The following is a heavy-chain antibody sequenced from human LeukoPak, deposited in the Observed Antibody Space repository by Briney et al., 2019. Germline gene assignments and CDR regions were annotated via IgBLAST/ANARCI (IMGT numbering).Heavy chain of an antibody. CDR1: GYTFTSYD. V-gene: IGHV1-8*03. CDR2: MNPNSGNT. D-gene: IGHD6-19*01. CDR3: ARGRWGIAVAAYDY. J-gene: IGHJ4*02. Sequence: GASVKVSCKSSGYTFTSYDINWVRQATGRGLEWMGGMNPNSGNTGYAQKFPGRVTITRNTSISTAYMELSSLRSEDTAVYYCARGRWGIAVAAYDYWGQGTLVTVSS.